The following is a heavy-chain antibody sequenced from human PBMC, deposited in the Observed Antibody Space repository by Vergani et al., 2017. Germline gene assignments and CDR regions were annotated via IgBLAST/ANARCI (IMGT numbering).Heavy chain of an antibody. CDR2: IGKDGINT. D-gene: IGHD2-21*02. V-gene: IGHV3-30*02. Sequence: QVQLVESAGGVVQPGGSLRLSCAASGFTFSNFGMHWIRQAPGKGLEWLAYIGKDGINTRYRDAVKGRFTVSRYNSKNILYLQMYSLRSEDTALYYCATYLRDSTDGLPDSWGPGTLVIVSS. CDR3: ATYLRDSTDGLPDS. CDR1: GFTFSNFG. J-gene: IGHJ4*02.